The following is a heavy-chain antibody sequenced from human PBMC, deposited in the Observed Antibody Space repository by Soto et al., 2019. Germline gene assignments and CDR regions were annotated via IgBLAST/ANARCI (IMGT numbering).Heavy chain of an antibody. J-gene: IGHJ6*02. Sequence: GASVKVSCKASGYTFTSYDINWVRQATGQGLEWMGWMNPNSGNTGYAQKFQGRVTMTRNTSISTAYMELSSLRSEDTAVYYCARGLKQWLVLYYYGMDVWGQGTTVTVSS. CDR3: ARGLKQWLVLYYYGMDV. CDR2: MNPNSGNT. CDR1: GYTFTSYD. D-gene: IGHD6-19*01. V-gene: IGHV1-8*01.